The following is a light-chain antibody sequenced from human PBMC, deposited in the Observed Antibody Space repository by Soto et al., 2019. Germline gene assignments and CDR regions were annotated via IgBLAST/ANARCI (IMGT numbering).Light chain of an antibody. CDR3: QQYGSSPPWT. J-gene: IGKJ1*01. Sequence: EIVLTQSPATLSLSPGERATLSCRASQSVSSYLAWYQQKPGQAPRLLIYDASNRATDIPARFSGSGSGTDFTLTISSLEPEDFAVYYCQQYGSSPPWTFGQGTKVEIK. CDR1: QSVSSY. V-gene: IGKV3-11*01. CDR2: DAS.